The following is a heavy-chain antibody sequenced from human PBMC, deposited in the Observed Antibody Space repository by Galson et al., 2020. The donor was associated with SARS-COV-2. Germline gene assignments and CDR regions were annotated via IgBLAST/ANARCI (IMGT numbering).Heavy chain of an antibody. J-gene: IGHJ3*02. CDR1: GGTFSSYT. Sequence: ASVKVSCKASGGTFSSYTISWVRQAPGQGLEWMGRIIPILGIANYAQKFQGRVTITADKSTSTAYMELSSLRSEDTAVYYCARVGGRELVDAFDIWGQGTMVTVSS. V-gene: IGHV1-69*02. D-gene: IGHD3-10*01. CDR2: IIPILGIA. CDR3: ARVGGRELVDAFDI.